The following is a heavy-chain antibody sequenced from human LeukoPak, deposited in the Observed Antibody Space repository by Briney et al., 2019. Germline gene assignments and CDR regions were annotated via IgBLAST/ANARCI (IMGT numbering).Heavy chain of an antibody. D-gene: IGHD1-26*01. CDR3: AIKYSAGLDP. V-gene: IGHV3-23*01. CDR1: GFTFSCYA. Sequence: GGALRLSCSASGFTFSCYAVRWVRQAPGKGLEWVSDISGSGSNTYYAYSVKGRFTSHRDNSKNTLYVQIDSWRVEDTVVYDCAIKYSAGLDPWGQGSLVTVSP. CDR2: ISGSGSNT. J-gene: IGHJ5*02.